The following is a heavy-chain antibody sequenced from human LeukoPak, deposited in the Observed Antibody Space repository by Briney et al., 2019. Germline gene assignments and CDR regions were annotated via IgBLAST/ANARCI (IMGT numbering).Heavy chain of an antibody. D-gene: IGHD4-17*01. CDR2: IYYTGTT. CDR1: GGSISAYY. V-gene: IGHV4-59*12. J-gene: IGHJ6*02. CDR3: AREYPHTTVPEGTDV. Sequence: SETLSLTCSVSGGSISAYYWSWIRQPPGEGLEWIGYIYYTGTTHYNPSPRSRLTLAVDTHSNEFPLRLSSLTAAYTAVYYCAREYPHTTVPEGTDVRGHRTTVIVSS.